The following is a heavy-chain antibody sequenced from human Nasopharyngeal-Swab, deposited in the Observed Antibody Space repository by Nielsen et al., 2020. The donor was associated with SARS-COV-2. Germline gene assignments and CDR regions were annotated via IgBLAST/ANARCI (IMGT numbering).Heavy chain of an antibody. CDR3: ASSTAAGTNYYYYYMDV. D-gene: IGHD6-13*01. Sequence: WVRQAPGQRLEWMGWINAGNGNTKYSQKFQGRVTITRDTSASTAYMELSSPRSEDTAVYYCASSTAAGTNYYYYYMDVWGKGTTVTVSS. J-gene: IGHJ6*03. CDR2: INAGNGNT. V-gene: IGHV1-3*01.